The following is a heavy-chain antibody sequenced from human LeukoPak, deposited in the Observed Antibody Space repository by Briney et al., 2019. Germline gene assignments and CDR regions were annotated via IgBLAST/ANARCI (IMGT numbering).Heavy chain of an antibody. D-gene: IGHD3-16*01. CDR1: GYIFSDYW. V-gene: IGHV1-2*02. CDR2: IDPASGIT. J-gene: IGHJ4*02. Sequence: ASAKVSCKASGYIFSDYWIHWVRQAPGRGLECLGWIDPASGITNQPQKFQGRITVTRDTSASTVYMDLTGLTTDDTALYYCARVGAPGGLRPYHYYYWGQGTLVTVSS. CDR3: ARVGAPGGLRPYHYYY.